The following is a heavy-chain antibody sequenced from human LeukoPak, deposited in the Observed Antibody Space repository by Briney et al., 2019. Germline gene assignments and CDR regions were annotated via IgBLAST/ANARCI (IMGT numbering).Heavy chain of an antibody. V-gene: IGHV1-46*01. CDR1: GYTFTSYY. CDR2: INPSGGST. Sequence: ASVTVSFTASGYTFTSYYMHWVRQAPGQGLEWMGIINPSGGSTSYAQKFQGRVTITRDTSARTAYMELSSLRSEDTAVYYCARNGVASGWPDYFDYWGQGTLVTVSS. J-gene: IGHJ4*02. CDR3: ARNGVASGWPDYFDY. D-gene: IGHD6-19*01.